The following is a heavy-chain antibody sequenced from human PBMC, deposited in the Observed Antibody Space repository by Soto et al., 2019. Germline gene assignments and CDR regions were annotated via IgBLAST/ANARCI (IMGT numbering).Heavy chain of an antibody. Sequence: GASVKVSCKASGYTFTSYDINWVRQATGQGLEWMGWMNPNSGNTGYAQKFQGRVTMTRNTSISTAYMELSSLRSEDTAVYYCARDTTIFGVVIGWEVDAFDIWGQGTMVTVS. CDR3: ARDTTIFGVVIGWEVDAFDI. D-gene: IGHD3-3*01. J-gene: IGHJ3*02. CDR2: MNPNSGNT. V-gene: IGHV1-8*01. CDR1: GYTFTSYD.